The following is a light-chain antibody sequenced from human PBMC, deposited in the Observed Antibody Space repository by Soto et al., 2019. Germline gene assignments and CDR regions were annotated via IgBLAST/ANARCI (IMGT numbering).Light chain of an antibody. J-gene: IGLJ1*01. CDR3: CSHAGTYYV. V-gene: IGLV2-11*01. CDR1: GSDVGGSKF. CDR2: DVN. Sequence: SVLTQPRSVSGSPGQSVTMSCTGTGSDVGGSKFVSWYQQHPGKIPKLMIYDVNKRPSGVPDRFSGSKSGNTASLTISGLLAEDEADYYCCSHAGTYYVFGTGTKVTVL.